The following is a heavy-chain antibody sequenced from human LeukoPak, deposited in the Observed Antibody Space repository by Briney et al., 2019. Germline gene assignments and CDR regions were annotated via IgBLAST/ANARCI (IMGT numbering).Heavy chain of an antibody. CDR2: IYYSGST. CDR3: ARFRGYSYGAYFDY. CDR1: GGSISSYY. J-gene: IGHJ4*02. V-gene: IGHV4-59*01. D-gene: IGHD5-18*01. Sequence: SETLSLTCTVSGGSISSYYWSWIRQPPGKGLEWIGYIYYSGSTNYNPSLKSRVTISVDTSKDQFSLKLSSVTAADTAVYYCARFRGYSYGAYFDYWGQGTLVTVSS.